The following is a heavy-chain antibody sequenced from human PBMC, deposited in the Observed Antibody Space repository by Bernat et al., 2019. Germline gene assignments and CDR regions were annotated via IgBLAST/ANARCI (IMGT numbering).Heavy chain of an antibody. Sequence: EVQLVESGGGLVQPGRSLRLSCAASGFTFDDYAMHWVRQAPGKGLEWVSGISWNSGSIGYADSVKGRFTISRDNAKNSLYLQMNSLRAEDTALYYCAKDLGGPGWEGILSAFDIWGQGTMVTVSS. CDR3: AKDLGGPGWEGILSAFDI. D-gene: IGHD1-14*01. CDR1: GFTFDDYA. V-gene: IGHV3-9*01. J-gene: IGHJ3*02. CDR2: ISWNSGSI.